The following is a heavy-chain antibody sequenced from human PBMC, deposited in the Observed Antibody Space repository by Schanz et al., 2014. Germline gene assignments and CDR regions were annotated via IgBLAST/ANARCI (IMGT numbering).Heavy chain of an antibody. CDR1: GFTFSSYS. Sequence: VQLLESGGGVVQPGKSLRLSCAASGFTFSSYSMHWVRQAPGKGLEWVAAITTAGTKMYYADSVKGRFTISRDSSKNTLYLQMNSLRAEDTAVYYCAKDAPYPFDLWGRGTLITVSS. CDR3: AKDAPYPFDL. J-gene: IGHJ2*01. V-gene: IGHV3-30-3*01. CDR2: ITTAGTKM.